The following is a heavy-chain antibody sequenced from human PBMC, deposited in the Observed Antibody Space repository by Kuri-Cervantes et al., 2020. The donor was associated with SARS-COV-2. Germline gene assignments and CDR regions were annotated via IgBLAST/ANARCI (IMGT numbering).Heavy chain of an antibody. CDR3: ARDYGDYFNGYYYYYMDV. CDR1: GYTFTGYY. J-gene: IGHJ6*03. V-gene: IGHV1-2*02. Sequence: ASVKVSCKASGYTFTGYYMHWVRQAPGQGLEWMGWINPNSGGTNYAQKFQGRVTMTRDTSIRTAYMELSRLRSDDTAVYYCARDYGDYFNGYYYYYMDVWGKGTTVTVSS. D-gene: IGHD4-17*01. CDR2: INPNSGGT.